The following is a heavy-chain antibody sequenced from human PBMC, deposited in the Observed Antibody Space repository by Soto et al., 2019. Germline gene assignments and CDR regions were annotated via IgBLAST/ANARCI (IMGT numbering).Heavy chain of an antibody. D-gene: IGHD3-3*01. J-gene: IGHJ4*02. CDR1: GGSIRSGDYY. CDR3: VRDSVRFGPAFDS. Sequence: PSETLSLTCTVSGGSIRSGDYYWTWIRQPPGKGLEWIGYVFHTGTAYYYNPSLKRRVNMSIDTSKNQFSLKLNSVTAADTAIYYCVRDSVRFGPAFDSWGQGTQVTGS. V-gene: IGHV4-30-4*01. CDR2: VFHTGTAY.